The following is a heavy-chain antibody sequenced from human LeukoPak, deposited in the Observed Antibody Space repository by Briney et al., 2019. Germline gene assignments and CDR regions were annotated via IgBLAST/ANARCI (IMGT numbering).Heavy chain of an antibody. CDR3: ARDCSSTSCYREGAFDI. CDR2: IYTSGST. D-gene: IGHD2-2*02. Sequence: SETLSLTCTVSGGSISSYYWSWIRQPAGKGLEWIGRIYTSGSTNYNPSLKSRVTMSVDASKNQFSLKLSSVTAADTAVYYCARDCSSTSCYREGAFDIWGQGTMVTVSS. CDR1: GGSISSYY. J-gene: IGHJ3*02. V-gene: IGHV4-4*07.